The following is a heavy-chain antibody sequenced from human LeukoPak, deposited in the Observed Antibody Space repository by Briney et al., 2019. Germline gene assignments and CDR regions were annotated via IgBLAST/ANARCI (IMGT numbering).Heavy chain of an antibody. CDR2: ITNSGNSK. J-gene: IGHJ6*02. D-gene: IGHD3-3*01. CDR3: AREYYDFWSGYGAYYYYYGMDV. CDR1: EFTFSSYS. V-gene: IGHV3-48*01. Sequence: GGSLRLSCAASEFTFSSYSMNWVRQAPGKGLEWVSYITNSGNSKSYADSVKGRFTISRDNTKNSLYLQMNSLRAEDTAVYYCAREYYDFWSGYGAYYYYYGMDVWGQGTTVTVSS.